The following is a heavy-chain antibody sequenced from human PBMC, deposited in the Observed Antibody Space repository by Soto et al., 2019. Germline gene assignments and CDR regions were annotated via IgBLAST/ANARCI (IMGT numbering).Heavy chain of an antibody. Sequence: QVQLQESGPGLVKPSQTLSLTCTVSGGSISSYGYYWSWIRQHPGKGLEWIGYIHSSGNSYYNPSLEGGVTISGDTSKTQFSLKLPFVPAAAPAVYYCPPRGSYSGNWGQGTLVTVSS. CDR3: PPRGSYSGN. CDR1: GGSISSYGYY. D-gene: IGHD1-26*01. J-gene: IGHJ4*02. V-gene: IGHV4-31*03. CDR2: IHSSGNS.